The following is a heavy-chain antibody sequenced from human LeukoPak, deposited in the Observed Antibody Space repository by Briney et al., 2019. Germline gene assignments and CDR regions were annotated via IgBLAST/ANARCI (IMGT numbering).Heavy chain of an antibody. CDR2: IIPIFGTA. J-gene: IGHJ6*03. V-gene: IGHV1-69*05. Sequence: SMKVSCKASGGTFSSYAISWVRQAPGQGLEWMGGIIPIFGTANYAQKFQGRVTITTDESTSTAYMELSSLRSEDTAVYYCVGASSIAASPHYYYYYMDVWGKGTTVTVSS. CDR3: VGASSIAASPHYYYYYMDV. CDR1: GGTFSSYA. D-gene: IGHD6-6*01.